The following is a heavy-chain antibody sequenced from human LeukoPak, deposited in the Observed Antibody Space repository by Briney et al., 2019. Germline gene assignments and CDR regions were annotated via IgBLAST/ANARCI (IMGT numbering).Heavy chain of an antibody. J-gene: IGHJ4*02. Sequence: GRSLRLSCAASGFTFSNYGLNWVRQAPGKGLEWVSHISSSGSAKYYADSVKGRFTISRDNAKNSLYLQMNSLRDEDTAVFYCASGSGHWGQGTLVTVSS. CDR1: GFTFSNYG. CDR2: ISSSGSAK. V-gene: IGHV3-48*02. CDR3: ASGSGH. D-gene: IGHD2-2*03.